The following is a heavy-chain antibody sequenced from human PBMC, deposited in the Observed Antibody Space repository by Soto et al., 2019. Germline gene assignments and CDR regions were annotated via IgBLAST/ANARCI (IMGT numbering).Heavy chain of an antibody. CDR2: ISAYNGNK. D-gene: IGHD3-16*01. Sequence: QVQLVQSGAEVKKPGTSVKVSCKTSGFTFTTFSITWVRLAPGQGLEWMGWISAYNGNKNYAQKFQGRVTMTTDTSTSTAYMDLRSLSSDDTAVYYCARGGDSPDYWGQGTLVTVSS. J-gene: IGHJ4*02. V-gene: IGHV1-18*01. CDR1: GFTFTTFS. CDR3: ARGGDSPDY.